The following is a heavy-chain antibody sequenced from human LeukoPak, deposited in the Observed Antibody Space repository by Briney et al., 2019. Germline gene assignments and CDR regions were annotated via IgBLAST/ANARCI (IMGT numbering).Heavy chain of an antibody. CDR3: ARASYDILTGYSPLT. V-gene: IGHV4-59*01. D-gene: IGHD3-9*01. CDR1: GGSISSYY. J-gene: IGHJ5*02. CDR2: IYYSGST. Sequence: SETLSLTCTISGGSISSYYWSWIRQPPGKGLEWIGYIYYSGSTNYNPSLKSRVTISVDTSKNQFSLKLSSVTAADTAVYYCARASYDILTGYSPLTWGQGTLVTVSS.